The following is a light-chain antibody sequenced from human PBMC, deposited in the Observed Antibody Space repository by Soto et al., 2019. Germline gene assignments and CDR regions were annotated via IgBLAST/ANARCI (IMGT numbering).Light chain of an antibody. V-gene: IGKV3-20*01. Sequence: EIVLTQSPGTLSLSPGEIATLSCRASQSVSSSRYLAWYQQKPGQAPRLLIYGASSRATGIPDKFSGSESGTDFTLTISRPDPEHFAGYYCHLYGSSPSYTFGQGTKLEIK. J-gene: IGKJ2*01. CDR1: QSVSSSRY. CDR3: HLYGSSPSYT. CDR2: GAS.